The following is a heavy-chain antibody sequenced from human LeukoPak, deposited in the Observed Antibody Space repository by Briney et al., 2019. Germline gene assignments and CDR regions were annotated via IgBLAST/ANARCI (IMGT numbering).Heavy chain of an antibody. CDR1: GYTLTELS. CDR3: ATAAMVSPRSLYYYYGMDV. V-gene: IGHV1-24*01. D-gene: IGHD5-18*01. J-gene: IGHJ6*02. CDR2: FDPEDGET. Sequence: ASVKVSCKVSGYTLTELSMHWVRQAPGKGLEWMGGFDPEDGETIYAQKFQGRVTMTEDTSTDTAYMGLSSLRSEDTAVYYCATAAMVSPRSLYYYYGMDVWGQGTTVTVSS.